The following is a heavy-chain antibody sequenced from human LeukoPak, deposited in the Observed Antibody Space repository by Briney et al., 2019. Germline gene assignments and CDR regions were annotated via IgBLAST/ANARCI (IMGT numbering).Heavy chain of an antibody. V-gene: IGHV4-61*02. CDR2: IYTSGST. CDR3: ARDRLGVSGLFDY. J-gene: IGHJ4*02. Sequence: SETLSLNCTVSGGSISSGSYYWSWIRQPAGKGLEWIGRIYTSGSTNYNPSLKSRVTISLDTSKNQFSLKLSSVTAADAAVYYCARDRLGVSGLFDYWGQGTLVTVSS. CDR1: GGSISSGSYY. D-gene: IGHD5/OR15-5a*01.